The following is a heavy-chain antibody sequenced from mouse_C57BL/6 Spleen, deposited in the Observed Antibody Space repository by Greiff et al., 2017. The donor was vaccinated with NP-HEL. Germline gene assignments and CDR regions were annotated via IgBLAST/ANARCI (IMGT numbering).Heavy chain of an antibody. D-gene: IGHD3-2*02. Sequence: VQLQQSGPELVKPGASVKISCKASGYTFTDYYMNWVKQSHGKSLKWIGDINPNNGGTSYNQKFKGKATLTVDKSSSTAYMELRSLTSEDSAVYYCARSPHSSGPFDYWGQGTTLTVSS. CDR1: GYTFTDYY. CDR3: ARSPHSSGPFDY. CDR2: INPNNGGT. V-gene: IGHV1-26*01. J-gene: IGHJ2*01.